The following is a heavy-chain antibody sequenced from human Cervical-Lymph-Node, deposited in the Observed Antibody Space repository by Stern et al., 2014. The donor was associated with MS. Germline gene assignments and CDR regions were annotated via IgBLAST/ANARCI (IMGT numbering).Heavy chain of an antibody. J-gene: IGHJ4*02. Sequence: QVQLQESGPGLVKPSQTLSLTCAVTGGSISSAEYYWSWIRQSPVMGLEWIGYIHYSETTYYNPYLRIRVTISVDTSKNQFSLKLRSVTAADTAVYYCSRDADGYSLVFGYWGRGTLVTVSS. CDR3: SRDADGYSLVFGY. CDR2: IHYSETT. V-gene: IGHV4-30-4*01. CDR1: GGSISSAEYY. D-gene: IGHD5-24*01.